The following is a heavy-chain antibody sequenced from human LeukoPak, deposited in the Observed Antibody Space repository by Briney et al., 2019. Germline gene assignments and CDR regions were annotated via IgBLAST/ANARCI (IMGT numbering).Heavy chain of an antibody. J-gene: IGHJ5*02. CDR3: ARDNSVEDTAWWFDP. D-gene: IGHD4-23*01. CDR1: GGTFRSYA. Sequence: SVKVSCKASGGTFRSYAISWVRQAPGQGLEWMGGIIPIFGTANYAQKFQGRVTITADESTSTAYMELSSLRPEDTAVYYCARDNSVEDTAWWFDPWGQGTLVTVSS. CDR2: IIPIFGTA. V-gene: IGHV1-69*13.